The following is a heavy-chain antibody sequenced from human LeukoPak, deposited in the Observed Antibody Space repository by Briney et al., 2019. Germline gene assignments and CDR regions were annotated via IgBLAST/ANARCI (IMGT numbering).Heavy chain of an antibody. V-gene: IGHV4-4*07. J-gene: IGHJ4*02. CDR1: GGSISSYY. Sequence: PSETLSLTCTVSGGSISSYYWSWIRQPAGKGLEWIGRIYTSGTTNYNPSLKSRVTMSVDTTKNQFSLKLSSVTAADTAVYYCASSPYYDFWSGYQGRRYYFDYWGQGTLVTVSS. CDR2: IYTSGTT. D-gene: IGHD3-3*01. CDR3: ASSPYYDFWSGYQGRRYYFDY.